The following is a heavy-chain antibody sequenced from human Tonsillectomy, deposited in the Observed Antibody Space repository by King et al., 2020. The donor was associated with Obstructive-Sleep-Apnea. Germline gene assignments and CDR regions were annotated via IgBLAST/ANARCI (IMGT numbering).Heavy chain of an antibody. V-gene: IGHV3-48*04. CDR2: ISSSGTTI. CDR1: GFTFSSYS. CDR3: ARAQGGGSSYYYYAMYV. J-gene: IGHJ6*02. D-gene: IGHD6-6*01. Sequence: VQLVESGGGLVQPGGSLRLSCAASGFTFSSYSMNWVRQAPGKGLEWVSYISSSGTTIYDADSVKGRFTISRDNAENSLYLQMNSLRVEDTAVYYCARAQGGGSSYYYYAMYVWGQGTTVTVSS.